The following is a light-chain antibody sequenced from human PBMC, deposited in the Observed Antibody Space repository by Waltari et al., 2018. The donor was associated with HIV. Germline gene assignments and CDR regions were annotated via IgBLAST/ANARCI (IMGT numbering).Light chain of an antibody. J-gene: IGLJ2*01. CDR3: QSFDSSLTTSGVI. CDR1: SSKIGSNF. Sequence: QSLLTQPPSASGTPGQRVTISCSGSSSKIGSNFVYWYQQLPGTAPKLLIYRNNQRPSGVPDRFSGSKSGSSASLAITGLQAEDEAHYYCQSFDSSLTTSGVIFGGGTKLTVL. V-gene: IGLV1-47*01. CDR2: RNN.